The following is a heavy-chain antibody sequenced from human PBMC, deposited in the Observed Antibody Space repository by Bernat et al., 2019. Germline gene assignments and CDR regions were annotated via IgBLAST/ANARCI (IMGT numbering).Heavy chain of an antibody. CDR3: ARRGAAGSYDAFDI. CDR1: GFTFSSYG. Sequence: QVQLVESGGGVVQPGRSLRLSCAASGFTFSSYGMHWVRQAPGKGLAWVAVIWYDGSNKYYADSVKGRFTISRDNSKNTLYLQMNSLRAEDTAVYYCARRGAAGSYDAFDIWGQGTMVTVSS. CDR2: IWYDGSNK. D-gene: IGHD6-13*01. J-gene: IGHJ3*02. V-gene: IGHV3-33*01.